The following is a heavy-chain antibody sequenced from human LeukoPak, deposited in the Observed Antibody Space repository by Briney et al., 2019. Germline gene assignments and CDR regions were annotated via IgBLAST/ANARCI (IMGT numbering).Heavy chain of an antibody. Sequence: GGSLRLSCAASGFTFNSYAMNWVRQAPGKGLEWVSAISGSGGSTYYADSVKGRFTISRDNSKNTLYLQMNSLRAEDTAVYYCAKDHSGGGSSRDYWGQGTLVTVSS. CDR3: AKDHSGGGSSRDY. CDR2: ISGSGGST. CDR1: GFTFNSYA. V-gene: IGHV3-23*01. J-gene: IGHJ4*02. D-gene: IGHD3-16*01.